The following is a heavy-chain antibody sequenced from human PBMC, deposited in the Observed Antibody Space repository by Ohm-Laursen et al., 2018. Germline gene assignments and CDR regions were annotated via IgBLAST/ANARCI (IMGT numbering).Heavy chain of an antibody. J-gene: IGHJ3*02. CDR3: AKDGIAAAGNHDAFDI. CDR2: FSYDGSDK. V-gene: IGHV3-30*18. Sequence: SLRLSCAASGFTFSDCGMHWVRQTPGKGLEWVAVFSYDGSDKHYADSVKGRFTISRDNSKNTLYLQMNSLRAEDTAVYYCAKDGIAAAGNHDAFDIWGQGTMVTVSS. D-gene: IGHD6-13*01. CDR1: GFTFSDCG.